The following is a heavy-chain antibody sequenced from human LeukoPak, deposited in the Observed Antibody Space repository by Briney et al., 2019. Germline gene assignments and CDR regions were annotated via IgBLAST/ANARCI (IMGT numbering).Heavy chain of an antibody. CDR1: GGSISSYY. Sequence: SETLSLTCTVSGGSISSYYWSWIRQPPGKGLEWIGYIYYSGSTNYNPSLKSRVTMSVDTSKNQFSLKLSSVTAADTAVYYCARTLGAGSFWGGYYFDYWGQGTLVTVSS. CDR2: IYYSGST. D-gene: IGHD1-26*01. CDR3: ARTLGAGSFWGGYYFDY. V-gene: IGHV4-59*01. J-gene: IGHJ4*02.